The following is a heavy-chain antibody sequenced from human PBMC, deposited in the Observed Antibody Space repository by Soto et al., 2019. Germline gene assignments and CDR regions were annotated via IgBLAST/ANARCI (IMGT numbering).Heavy chain of an antibody. V-gene: IGHV3-73*01. D-gene: IGHD3-3*01. Sequence: PGGSLRLSCAASGFTFSGSAMHWVRQASGKGLEWVGRIRSKANSYATAYAASVKGRFTISRDDSKNTAYLQMNSLKTEDTAVYYCTRTYYDFWSGYYKGDYGMDVWGQGTTVTVSS. CDR1: GFTFSGSA. CDR2: IRSKANSYAT. J-gene: IGHJ6*02. CDR3: TRTYYDFWSGYYKGDYGMDV.